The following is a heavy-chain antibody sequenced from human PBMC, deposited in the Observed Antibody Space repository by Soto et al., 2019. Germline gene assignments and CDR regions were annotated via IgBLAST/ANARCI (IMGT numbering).Heavy chain of an antibody. V-gene: IGHV4-59*01. J-gene: IGHJ4*02. CDR2: IYYSGST. CDR1: GGSISSYY. D-gene: IGHD6-13*01. CDR3: ARGGIAAAVDY. Sequence: ETLSLTCTVSGGSISSYYWSWIRQPPGKGLEWIGYIYYSGSTNYNPSLKSRVTISVDTSKNQFSLKLSSVTAADTAVYYCARGGIAAAVDYWGQGTLVTVSS.